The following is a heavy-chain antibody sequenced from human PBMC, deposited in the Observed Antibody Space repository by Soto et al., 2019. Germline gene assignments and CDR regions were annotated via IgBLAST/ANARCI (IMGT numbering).Heavy chain of an antibody. CDR1: GYTFTGYY. J-gene: IGHJ6*02. D-gene: IGHD6-13*01. Sequence: QVQLVQSGAEVKKPGASVKVSCKASGYTFTGYYMHWVRQAPGQGLEWMGWINPNSGGTNYAQKFQGWVTMTRDTSISTAYMELSRLRSDDTAVYYCARDRGCSWYGNYYYYYGMDVWGQGTTVTVSS. CDR3: ARDRGCSWYGNYYYYYGMDV. CDR2: INPNSGGT. V-gene: IGHV1-2*04.